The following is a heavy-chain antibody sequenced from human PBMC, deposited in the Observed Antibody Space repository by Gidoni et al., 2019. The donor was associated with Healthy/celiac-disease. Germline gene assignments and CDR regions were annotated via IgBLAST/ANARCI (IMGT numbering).Heavy chain of an antibody. V-gene: IGHV3-30-3*01. CDR3: ASPARPWYYYYGMDV. Sequence: QVQLVESGGGVVQPGRSLRPSCAAPGFTSRSYAMHWVRQAPGKGLEWVAVISYDGSNKYYADSVKGRFTISRDNSKNTLYLQMNSLRAEDTAVYYCASPARPWYYYYGMDVWGQGTTVTVSS. D-gene: IGHD6-6*01. J-gene: IGHJ6*02. CDR1: GFTSRSYA. CDR2: ISYDGSNK.